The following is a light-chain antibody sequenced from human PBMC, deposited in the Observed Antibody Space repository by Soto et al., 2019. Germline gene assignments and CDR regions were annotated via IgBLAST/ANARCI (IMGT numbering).Light chain of an antibody. CDR2: DNN. CDR1: SSNIGNNY. CDR3: GTWDSSLSAVGWV. Sequence: HSVLTQPPSVSAAPGQKVTISCSGSSSNIGNNYVSWYQQLPGTAPKLLIYDNNKRPSGIPDRFSGSKSGTSATLGITGLQTGDEADYYCGTWDSSLSAVGWVFGGGTKLTVL. V-gene: IGLV1-51*01. J-gene: IGLJ3*02.